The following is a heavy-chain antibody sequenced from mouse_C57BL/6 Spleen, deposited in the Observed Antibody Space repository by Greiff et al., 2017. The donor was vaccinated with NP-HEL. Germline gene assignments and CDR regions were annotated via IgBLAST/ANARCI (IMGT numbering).Heavy chain of an antibody. Sequence: EVQLQQSGPELVKPGASVKISCKASGYSFTGYYMNWVKQSPEKSLEWIGEINPSTGGTTYNQKFKAKATLTVDKSSSTAYMQLKSLTSEDSAVYYCALTTGYYFDYWGQGTTLTVSS. CDR2: INPSTGGT. CDR1: GYSFTGYY. V-gene: IGHV1-42*01. D-gene: IGHD1-1*01. CDR3: ALTTGYYFDY. J-gene: IGHJ2*01.